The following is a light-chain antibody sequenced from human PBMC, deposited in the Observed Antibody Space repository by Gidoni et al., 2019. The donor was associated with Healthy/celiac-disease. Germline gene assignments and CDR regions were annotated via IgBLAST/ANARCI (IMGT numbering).Light chain of an antibody. CDR2: WAS. CDR1: QSVLYSSNNKTY. CDR3: QQYYSTPYT. Sequence: DIVMTHSPASLAVSLGERATINCKSSQSVLYSSNNKTYLAWYQQKPGQPPKLLIYWASTREAGVPDRFSGSGSGTDFTLTISSLQAEDVAVYYCQQYYSTPYTFGQGTKLEIK. J-gene: IGKJ2*01. V-gene: IGKV4-1*01.